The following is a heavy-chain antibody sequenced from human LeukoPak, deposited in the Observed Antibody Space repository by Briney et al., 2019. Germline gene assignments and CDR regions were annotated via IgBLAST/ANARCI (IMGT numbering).Heavy chain of an antibody. V-gene: IGHV3-33*01. Sequence: GGSLRLSCAASGFTFSSYGMHWVRQAPGKGLEWVAVMWYDGSNKYYADSVKGRFTISRDNSKNTLYLQMNSLRAEDTAVYYCARDRWLVQGDGMDVWGQGTTVTVSS. J-gene: IGHJ6*02. CDR3: ARDRWLVQGDGMDV. D-gene: IGHD6-19*01. CDR2: MWYDGSNK. CDR1: GFTFSSYG.